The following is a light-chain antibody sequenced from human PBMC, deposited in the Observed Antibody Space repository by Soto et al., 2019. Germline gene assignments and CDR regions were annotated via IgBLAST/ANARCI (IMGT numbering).Light chain of an antibody. V-gene: IGLV1-40*01. Sequence: QAVVTQPPSVSGAPGQRVTISCTGSSSNIGAGYDVHWYQQLPGTAPKLLIYGNSNRPSGVPDRFSGSKSGTSASLAITGLQAEDEADYYCQSYDSSLSGYVVFGGGTKPPS. CDR1: SSNIGAGYD. CDR2: GNS. J-gene: IGLJ2*01. CDR3: QSYDSSLSGYVV.